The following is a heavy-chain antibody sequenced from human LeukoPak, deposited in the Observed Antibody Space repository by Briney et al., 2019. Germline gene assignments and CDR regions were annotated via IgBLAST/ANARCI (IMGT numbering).Heavy chain of an antibody. J-gene: IGHJ2*01. D-gene: IGHD1-26*01. CDR2: ITASGGST. CDR3: ARGDIVTWYFDL. V-gene: IGHV3-23*01. Sequence: PGGSLRLSCAASGFTFSNYAMTWVRQAPRKGLEWVSGITASGGSTYYADSVKGRFTISRDNSENTVSLQMTSLRADDTAVYFCARGDIVTWYFDLWGRGTLVTVSS. CDR1: GFTFSNYA.